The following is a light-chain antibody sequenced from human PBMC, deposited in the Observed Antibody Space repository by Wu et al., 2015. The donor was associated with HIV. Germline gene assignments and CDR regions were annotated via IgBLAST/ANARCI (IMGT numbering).Light chain of an antibody. CDR3: QQSYSDFLT. J-gene: IGKJ4*01. CDR1: QSISTL. V-gene: IGKV1-39*01. Sequence: DIQLTQSPSSLSASVGDRVTITCRASQSISTLLHWYQQTPEKAPRLLIYGASNLQGGVPSRFSGGGSGTDFTLTISSLEPEDFATYYCQQSYSDFLTFGGGTRVEVK. CDR2: GAS.